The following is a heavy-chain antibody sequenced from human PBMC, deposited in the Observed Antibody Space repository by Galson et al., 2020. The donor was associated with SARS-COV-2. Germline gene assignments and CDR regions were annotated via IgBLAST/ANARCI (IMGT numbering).Heavy chain of an antibody. D-gene: IGHD3-10*01. J-gene: IGHJ6*02. V-gene: IGHV5-51*01. CDR2: IYPGDSDT. CDR3: ARHMPSSYGSGSYYRVGYKGMDV. CDR1: GYSFTSYW. Sequence: GESLKISCKASGYSFTSYWIGWVRQPPGNGLEWMGIIYPGDSDTRYSQSFHGQATIPADKSISTAYLQWSSLKASDTAMYDCARHMPSSYGSGSYYRVGYKGMDVWGRGTMVTVSS.